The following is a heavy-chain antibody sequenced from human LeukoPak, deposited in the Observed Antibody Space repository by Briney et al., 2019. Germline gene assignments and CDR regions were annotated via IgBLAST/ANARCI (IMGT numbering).Heavy chain of an antibody. J-gene: IGHJ4*02. D-gene: IGHD5-24*01. Sequence: KASETLSLTCTVSGGSISSYYWSWIRQPPGKGLEWIGYIYYSGSTNYNPSLKSRVTISVDTSKNQFSLKLSSVTAADTAVYYCASTRDRDGYNPYYFDYWGQGTLVTVSS. V-gene: IGHV4-59*08. CDR1: GGSISSYY. CDR3: ASTRDRDGYNPYYFDY. CDR2: IYYSGST.